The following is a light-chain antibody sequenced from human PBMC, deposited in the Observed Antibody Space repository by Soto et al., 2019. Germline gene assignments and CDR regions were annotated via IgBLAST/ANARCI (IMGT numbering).Light chain of an antibody. CDR2: AAT. Sequence: ANQLCQSPSSLSACVGDRVTITCRANQDIREDIGWYHQKPGKTPKPQIYAATSIESEVPSRFSGSGSGTDFTLTISSLQPEDFAPYFCLQNHDFPLIFGGGTKVDIK. CDR3: LQNHDFPLI. V-gene: IGKV1-6*01. J-gene: IGKJ4*01. CDR1: QDIRED.